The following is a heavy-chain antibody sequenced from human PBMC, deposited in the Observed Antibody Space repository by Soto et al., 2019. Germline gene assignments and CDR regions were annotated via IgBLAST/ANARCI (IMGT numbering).Heavy chain of an antibody. CDR1: GGSISSYY. CDR2: IYYSGST. Sequence: SETLSLTCTVSGGSISSYYWSWIRQPPGKGLEWIGYIYYSGSTNYNPSLKSRVTISVDTSKNQFSLKLSSVTAADTAVYYCARSDFGVPLYNWFDPWGQGTLVTVSS. V-gene: IGHV4-59*01. D-gene: IGHD3-3*01. CDR3: ARSDFGVPLYNWFDP. J-gene: IGHJ5*02.